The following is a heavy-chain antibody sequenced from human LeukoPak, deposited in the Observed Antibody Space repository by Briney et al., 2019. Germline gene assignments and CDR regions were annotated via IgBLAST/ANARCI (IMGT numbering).Heavy chain of an antibody. V-gene: IGHV1-2*02. J-gene: IGHJ4*02. CDR1: GYTFTVYY. Sequence: ASVKVSCKASGYTFTVYYMHWVRQAPGQGLEWMGWINPNSGGTNYAQKFQGRVTMTRDTSISTAYMELSRLRSDDTAVYYCARGGSYYDSSGYYYGSFDYWGQGTLVTVSS. D-gene: IGHD3-22*01. CDR2: INPNSGGT. CDR3: ARGGSYYDSSGYYYGSFDY.